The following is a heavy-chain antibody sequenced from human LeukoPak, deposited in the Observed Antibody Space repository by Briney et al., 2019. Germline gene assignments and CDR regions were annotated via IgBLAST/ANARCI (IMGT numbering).Heavy chain of an antibody. J-gene: IGHJ4*02. CDR3: ASLMTTVTTRLDSYDY. Sequence: SQTLSLTCTVSGGSISSGGYYWSWIRQPPGKGLEWIGEINHSGSTNYNPSLKSRVTISVDTSKNQFSLKLSSVTAADTAVYYCASLMTTVTTRLDSYDYWGQGTLVTVSS. CDR1: GGSISSGGYY. CDR2: INHSGST. D-gene: IGHD4-17*01. V-gene: IGHV4-30-2*01.